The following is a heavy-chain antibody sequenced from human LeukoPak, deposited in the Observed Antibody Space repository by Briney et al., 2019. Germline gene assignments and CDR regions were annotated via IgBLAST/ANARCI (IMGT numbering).Heavy chain of an antibody. CDR1: RGSPRTYY. D-gene: IGHD1-26*01. CDR2: IYDSGTT. J-gene: IGHJ3*02. Sequence: SETHSLTCTVSRGSPRTYYWSWIRHSPGKGLEWIGYIYDSGTTKYNPSLKSRVTISVDTSKNAFCLKLSSVTAADTAAYYCARSGGNYYVTDAFDIWGQGTMVTVSS. V-gene: IGHV4-59*08. CDR3: ARSGGNYYVTDAFDI.